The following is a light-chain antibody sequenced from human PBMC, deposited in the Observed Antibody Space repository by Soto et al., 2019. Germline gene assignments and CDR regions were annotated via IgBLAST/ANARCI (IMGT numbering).Light chain of an antibody. CDR3: QQYNDWPLT. Sequence: EIVLTQSPATLSSFPGDRVTLSCRASQSVDSNLAWYQQKPGQTPRLLIYGASTRPTGIPARFSGSGSGTEFTLTISSLQSEDSAVYYCQQYNDWPLTFGGGTKVEIK. J-gene: IGKJ4*01. CDR2: GAS. V-gene: IGKV3D-15*01. CDR1: QSVDSN.